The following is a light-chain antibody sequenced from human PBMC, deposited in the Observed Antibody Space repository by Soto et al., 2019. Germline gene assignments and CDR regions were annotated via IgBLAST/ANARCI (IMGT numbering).Light chain of an antibody. V-gene: IGLV2-14*01. Sequence: QLVLTQPASVSGSPGQSITISCTGTSSDVGGYKYVSWYQQHPGKAPKLMIYEVSNRPSGVSNRFSASKSGNTASLTISGLQAEDEADYYCSSYTSSSTLVFGGGTQLTV. CDR3: SSYTSSSTLV. CDR2: EVS. CDR1: SSDVGGYKY. J-gene: IGLJ3*02.